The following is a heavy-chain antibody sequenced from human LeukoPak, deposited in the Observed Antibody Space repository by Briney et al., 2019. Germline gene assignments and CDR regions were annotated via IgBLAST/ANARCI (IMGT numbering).Heavy chain of an antibody. CDR2: INPNSGGT. CDR3: ARDFNYDILTGYSSNWFDP. Sequence: ASVKLSCKASGYTFTGYYMHWVRQAPGQGLEWMGWINPNSGGTNYAQKFQGRVTMTRDTSISTAYMELSRLRSDDTAVYYCARDFNYDILTGYSSNWFDPWGQGTLVTVSS. V-gene: IGHV1-2*02. J-gene: IGHJ5*02. D-gene: IGHD3-9*01. CDR1: GYTFTGYY.